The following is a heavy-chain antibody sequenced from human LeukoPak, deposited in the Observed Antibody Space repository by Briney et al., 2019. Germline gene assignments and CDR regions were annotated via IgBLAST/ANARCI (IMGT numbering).Heavy chain of an antibody. V-gene: IGHV3-30*04. CDR2: ISYDGSNK. CDR3: ARACYDFWSGYYDYFDY. CDR1: GFTFSSYA. Sequence: PGGSLRLSCAASGFTFSSYAMHWVRQAPGKGLEWVAVISYDGSNKYYADSVEGRFTISRDNSKNTLYLQMNSLRAEDTAVYYCARACYDFWSGYYDYFDYWGQGTLVTVSS. D-gene: IGHD3-3*01. J-gene: IGHJ4*02.